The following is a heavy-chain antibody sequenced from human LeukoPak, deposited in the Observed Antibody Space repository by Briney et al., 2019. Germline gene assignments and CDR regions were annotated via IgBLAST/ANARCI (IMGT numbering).Heavy chain of an antibody. V-gene: IGHV3-64*01. D-gene: IGHD3-9*01. Sequence: PGGSLRLSCAASGFMFNNYAMHWVRQAPGKGLEHVSAISTDGDTPYYANSVKGRFTISRDNSKNTLHLQMGSLRVEDTAVYFCARDPGYTTDWFYYYYMDVWGKGTTVIVSS. CDR2: ISTDGDTP. CDR1: GFMFNNYA. CDR3: ARDPGYTTDWFYYYYMDV. J-gene: IGHJ6*03.